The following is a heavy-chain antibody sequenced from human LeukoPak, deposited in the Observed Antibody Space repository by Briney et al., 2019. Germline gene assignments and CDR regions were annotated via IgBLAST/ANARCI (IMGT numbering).Heavy chain of an antibody. Sequence: SETLSLTCAVSGGSISSSNWWSWVRQPPGKGLEWIGEIYHSGSTNYNPSLKSRVTISVDTSKNQFSLKLSSVTAADTAVYYCARTMSYFGSSWYGGTYYFDYWGQGTLVTVST. CDR3: ARTMSYFGSSWYGGTYYFDY. D-gene: IGHD6-13*01. CDR2: IYHSGST. V-gene: IGHV4-4*02. J-gene: IGHJ4*02. CDR1: GGSISSSNW.